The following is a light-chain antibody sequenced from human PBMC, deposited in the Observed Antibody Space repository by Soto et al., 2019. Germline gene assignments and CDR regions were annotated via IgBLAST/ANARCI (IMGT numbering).Light chain of an antibody. Sequence: DIQMTQSPSSLSASVGDRVTITCQASQDISNYLNWYQQKPGKAPKLLIYDASNLETGVPSRFSGSGSATDFTFTISSLQPEDIATYYCQQYDNLPLTFGGGNKVEIK. CDR2: DAS. CDR3: QQYDNLPLT. V-gene: IGKV1-33*01. CDR1: QDISNY. J-gene: IGKJ4*01.